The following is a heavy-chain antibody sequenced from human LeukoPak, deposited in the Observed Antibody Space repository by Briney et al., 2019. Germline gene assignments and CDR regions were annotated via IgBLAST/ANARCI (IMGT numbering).Heavy chain of an antibody. CDR1: GYTFTSYD. CDR3: ARTDLGYCSGGSCYSEGAYNWFDP. Sequence: ASVKVSCKASGYTFTSYDVHWVRQATGQGLEWMGWLNPNSGNTGYSQKFQGRVTMTRNTSITTAYMELSSLRSEDTAVYYCARTDLGYCSGGSCYSEGAYNWFDPWGQGTLVTVSS. V-gene: IGHV1-8*01. D-gene: IGHD2-15*01. J-gene: IGHJ5*02. CDR2: LNPNSGNT.